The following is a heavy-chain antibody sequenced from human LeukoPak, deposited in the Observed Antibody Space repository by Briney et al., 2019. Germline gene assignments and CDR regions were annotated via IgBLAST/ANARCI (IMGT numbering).Heavy chain of an antibody. J-gene: IGHJ4*02. CDR2: FDPEDGET. D-gene: IGHD2-2*01. Sequence: ASVKVTCKVSGYTLTELSVHWVRQAPGKGLEWMGGFDPEDGETIYAQKFQGRVTMTEDTSTDTAYMELSSLRSEDTAVYYCASGRTDIVVVPATLRNYYFDYWGQGTLVTVSS. CDR3: ASGRTDIVVVPATLRNYYFDY. V-gene: IGHV1-24*01. CDR1: GYTLTELS.